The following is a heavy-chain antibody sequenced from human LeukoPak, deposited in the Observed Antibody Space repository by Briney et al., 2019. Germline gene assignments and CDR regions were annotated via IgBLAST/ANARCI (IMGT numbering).Heavy chain of an antibody. CDR3: TTMPLRYFDWAY. V-gene: IGHV3-23*01. Sequence: GGSLRLSCAASGFTFSSYALSWVRQAPGKGLEWVSGITGSGGSTDYADSVKGRFTMSRDNSKNTMYLQMNSLKTEDTAVYYCTTMPLRYFDWAYWGQGTLVTVSS. CDR2: ITGSGGST. CDR1: GFTFSSYA. D-gene: IGHD3-9*01. J-gene: IGHJ4*02.